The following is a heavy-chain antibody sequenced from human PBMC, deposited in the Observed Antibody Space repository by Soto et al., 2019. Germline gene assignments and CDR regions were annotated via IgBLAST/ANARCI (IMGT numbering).Heavy chain of an antibody. D-gene: IGHD2-2*01. CDR3: ARFCISTSCYDVGMDV. CDR2: INAGNGNT. CDR1: GYTFTSYA. V-gene: IGHV1-3*05. J-gene: IGHJ6*02. Sequence: QVQLVQSGAEEKKPGASVKVSCKASGYTFTSYAMHWVRQAPGQRLEWMGWINAGNGNTKYSQKFPDRVSITRDTXAXXAYMELSSLRSEDTAVYYCARFCISTSCYDVGMDVWGQGTTVTDSS.